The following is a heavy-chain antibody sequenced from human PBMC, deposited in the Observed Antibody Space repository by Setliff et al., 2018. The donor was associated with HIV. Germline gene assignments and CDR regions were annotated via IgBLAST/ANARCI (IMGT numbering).Heavy chain of an antibody. V-gene: IGHV4-38-2*01. J-gene: IGHJ4*02. Sequence: PSEILSLTCAVSGYSISTAYYWGWIRQPPGKGLEWIGSVYHSGTTYYNPSLKSRVTISVDMSNNQFSLKVTSVTAADTAVYYCMRGRSITIFGVAYFDFWGQGTQVTVSS. CDR1: GYSISTAYY. CDR2: VYHSGTT. D-gene: IGHD3-3*01. CDR3: MRGRSITIFGVAYFDF.